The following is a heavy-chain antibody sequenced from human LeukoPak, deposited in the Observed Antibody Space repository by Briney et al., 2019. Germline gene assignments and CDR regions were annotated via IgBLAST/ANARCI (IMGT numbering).Heavy chain of an antibody. CDR1: GYTFTGYY. V-gene: IGHV1-2*02. J-gene: IGHJ4*02. Sequence: ASVKVSCKASGYTFTGYYMHWVRQAPGQGLEWMGWINPNSGGTNYAQKFQGRVTMTRDTSISTAYMELSRLRSDDTAVYYCARGEDIVVVPAATTGDYWGQGTLVTVSS. D-gene: IGHD2-2*01. CDR2: INPNSGGT. CDR3: ARGEDIVVVPAATTGDY.